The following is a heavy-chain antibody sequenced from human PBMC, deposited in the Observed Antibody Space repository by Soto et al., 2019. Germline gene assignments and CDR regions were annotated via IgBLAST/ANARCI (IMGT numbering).Heavy chain of an antibody. CDR2: ISSTGSTE. CDR3: ARELGSSWYDY. D-gene: IGHD6-13*01. Sequence: QVQLVESGGGLVKPGGSLRLSCAVSGLTFNDYYMSWIRQAPGKGLEWVSYISSTGSTENYADSVKGRFTISRDNAKNSLFLQMNSLRAEDTAVYYCARELGSSWYDYWGQGTQVTVSS. J-gene: IGHJ4*02. V-gene: IGHV3-11*01. CDR1: GLTFNDYY.